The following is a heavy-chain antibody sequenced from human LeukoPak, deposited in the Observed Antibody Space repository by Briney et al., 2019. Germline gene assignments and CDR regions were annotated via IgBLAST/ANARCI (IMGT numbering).Heavy chain of an antibody. J-gene: IGHJ6*03. CDR3: ARCPSIAQYYYYYYYMDV. CDR2: IIPIFGTA. V-gene: IGHV1-69*13. CDR1: GGTFSSYA. D-gene: IGHD6-6*01. Sequence: SVKVSCKASGGTFSSYAISWVRQAPGQGLEWMGGIIPIFGTANYAQKFQGRVTITADESTSTAYMELSSLRSEDTAVYYCARCPSIAQYYYYYYYMDVWGKGTTVTVSS.